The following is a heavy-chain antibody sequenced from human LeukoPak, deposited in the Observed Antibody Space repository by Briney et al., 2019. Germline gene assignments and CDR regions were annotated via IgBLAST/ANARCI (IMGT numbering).Heavy chain of an antibody. Sequence: GGSLRLSCAASGFTVSYDYMTWVRQAPGKGLEWVSVIYKSGNTHYADSAKGRFTISRDNSKNTLYLQMNSLRAEDTAVYYCARDSTEVTGDYWGQGTLVTVSS. V-gene: IGHV3-53*01. D-gene: IGHD2-21*02. CDR2: IYKSGNT. CDR3: ARDSTEVTGDY. J-gene: IGHJ4*02. CDR1: GFTVSYDY.